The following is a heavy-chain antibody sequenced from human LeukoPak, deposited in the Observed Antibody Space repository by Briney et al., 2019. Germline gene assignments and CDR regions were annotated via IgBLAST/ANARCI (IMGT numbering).Heavy chain of an antibody. CDR2: ISRDSGTI. D-gene: IGHD6-19*01. J-gene: IGHJ4*02. Sequence: GGSLRLSCTASRFVFSDYSMNWVRQAPGKGLEWLSYISRDSGTIYYADSVKGRFTISRDNARNSLFLQMSRLRAEDTAVYYCASLPGAVAVDYWGQGTLVTVSS. CDR1: RFVFSDYS. CDR3: ASLPGAVAVDY. V-gene: IGHV3-48*01.